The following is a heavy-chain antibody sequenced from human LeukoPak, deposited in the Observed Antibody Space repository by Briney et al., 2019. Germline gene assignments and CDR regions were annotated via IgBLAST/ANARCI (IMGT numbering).Heavy chain of an antibody. D-gene: IGHD3-9*01. J-gene: IGHJ4*02. Sequence: SETLSLTCTVSSDSISSGVYHWSCIRQHPGKGLEWIVYIYYSGRTYYNPSLKSRATISVATSKNQFSLRLSSVTAADTAVYYCARLVTQTAYFDCWGQGTLVAISS. CDR3: ARLVTQTAYFDC. CDR2: IYYSGRT. CDR1: SDSISSGVYH. V-gene: IGHV4-31*03.